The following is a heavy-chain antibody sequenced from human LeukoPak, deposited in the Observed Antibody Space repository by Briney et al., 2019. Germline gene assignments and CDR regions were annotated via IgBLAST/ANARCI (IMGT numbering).Heavy chain of an antibody. J-gene: IGHJ5*02. CDR1: GFTFSSYH. V-gene: IGHV3-21*01. CDR2: ISSSSSYI. Sequence: GGSLRLSCEVSGFTFSSYHMNWVRQAPGKELEWVSSISSSSSYIYYADSVKGRFTISRDNAKNSLFLQMNSLRAEDTAVYYCARGLTIKHWFDPWGQGTLVTVSS. CDR3: ARGLTIKHWFDP. D-gene: IGHD3-10*01.